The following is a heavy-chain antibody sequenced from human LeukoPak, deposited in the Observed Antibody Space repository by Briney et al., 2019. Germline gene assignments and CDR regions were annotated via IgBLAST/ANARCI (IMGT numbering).Heavy chain of an antibody. CDR2: IDYSGRS. CDR1: GGSISSYS. J-gene: IGHJ3*02. D-gene: IGHD3-9*01. Sequence: SETLSLTCSVSGGSISSYSWTWIRQPPGKGLEWNGFIDYSGRSNYNPSLKSRVTISADPSTNHFSLNLTSVTAADTAVYFCARDHPVADWAPDIWGRGTMVTVSS. V-gene: IGHV4-59*13. CDR3: ARDHPVADWAPDI.